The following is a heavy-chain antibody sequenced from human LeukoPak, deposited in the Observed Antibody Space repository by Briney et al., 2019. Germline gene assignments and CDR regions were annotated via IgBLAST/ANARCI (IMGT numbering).Heavy chain of an antibody. CDR1: GYSISSGYY. V-gene: IGHV4-38-2*01. CDR2: IYHSGST. J-gene: IGHJ4*02. Sequence: SETLSLTCAVSGYSISSGYYWGWIRQPPGKGLEWIGSIYHSGSTYYNPSLRSRVTISVDTSKNQFSLKLSSVTAADTAVYYCAGYCSGGSCYLDYGDYGTGVDYWGQGTLVTVSS. D-gene: IGHD2-15*01. CDR3: AGYCSGGSCYLDYGDYGTGVDY.